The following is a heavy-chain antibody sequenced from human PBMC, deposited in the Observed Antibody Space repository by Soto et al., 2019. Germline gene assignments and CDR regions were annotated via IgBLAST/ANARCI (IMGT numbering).Heavy chain of an antibody. D-gene: IGHD2-8*01. Sequence: VQLQESGPGLVNPSGTLSLTCAVSGGSISSNNWWSWVRQPPGKGLEWIGEIFHDGSVNYNPSLSGRVTISVDKSNKQVSLNLNSVTAADAGMYYCARVMDGPTYLPSGLDYWGQGTLVTVSS. V-gene: IGHV4-4*02. CDR3: ARVMDGPTYLPSGLDY. CDR1: GGSISSNNW. CDR2: IFHDGSV. J-gene: IGHJ4*02.